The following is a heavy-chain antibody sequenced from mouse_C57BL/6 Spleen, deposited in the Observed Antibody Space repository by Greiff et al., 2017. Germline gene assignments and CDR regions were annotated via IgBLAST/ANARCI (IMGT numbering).Heavy chain of an antibody. Sequence: VQLQQPGAELVKPGASVKLSCKASGYPFTSYWMHWVKQRPGQGLEWIGMIHPNSGSTNYNEKFKSKATLTVDKSSSTAYMQLSSLTSEDSAVYYCARIMGYGSSYNYWGQGTTLTVSS. CDR1: GYPFTSYW. V-gene: IGHV1-64*01. CDR2: IHPNSGST. CDR3: ARIMGYGSSYNY. J-gene: IGHJ2*01. D-gene: IGHD1-1*01.